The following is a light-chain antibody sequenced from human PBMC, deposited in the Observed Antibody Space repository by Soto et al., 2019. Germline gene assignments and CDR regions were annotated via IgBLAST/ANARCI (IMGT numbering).Light chain of an antibody. CDR2: DAS. V-gene: IGKV3-11*01. Sequence: EIGLPQYPATLSVSPGERATLSCMASQSVSSYLAWYQQKPGQAPRLLIYDASNRATGIPARFSGSGSGTDFTLTISSLEPEDFAVYYCQQRSNWPPITFGQGTRLEIK. CDR3: QQRSNWPPIT. J-gene: IGKJ5*01. CDR1: QSVSSY.